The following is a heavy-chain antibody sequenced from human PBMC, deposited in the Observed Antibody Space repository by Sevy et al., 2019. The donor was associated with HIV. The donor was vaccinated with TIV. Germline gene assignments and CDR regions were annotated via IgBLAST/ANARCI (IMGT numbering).Heavy chain of an antibody. J-gene: IGHJ4*02. Sequence: GESQKISCAASGFTFSSQAMSWVRQSPGKGQKWVSIISASGDHTYYADSVKGRFTISRDNSKNTLYLQMNGLRAEDTAVYYCAIEGTHRRRDYGGRGTLVTVSS. V-gene: IGHV3-23*01. CDR3: AIEGTHRRRDY. CDR2: ISASGDHT. CDR1: GFTFSSQA.